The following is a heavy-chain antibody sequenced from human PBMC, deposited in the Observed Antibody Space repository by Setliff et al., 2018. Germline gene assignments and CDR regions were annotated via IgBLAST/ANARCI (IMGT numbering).Heavy chain of an antibody. J-gene: IGHJ6*03. V-gene: IGHV3-15*05. Sequence: GGSLRLSCTASGITFNNAWMSWVRQAPGKGLEWVGVIKSKTDGGTTDYAAPVKGRFTISRDDSKNMVSLGMHSLKTEDTAVYYCTTGQFCFNGVCYPSYYYYMDVWGKGTTVTVSS. CDR3: TTGQFCFNGVCYPSYYYYMDV. D-gene: IGHD2-8*01. CDR1: GITFNNAW. CDR2: IKSKTDGGTT.